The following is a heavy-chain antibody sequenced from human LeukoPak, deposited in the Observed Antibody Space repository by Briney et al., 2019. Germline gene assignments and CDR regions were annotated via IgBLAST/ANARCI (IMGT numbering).Heavy chain of an antibody. CDR2: IYSSGRT. Sequence: SETLSLTCTVSGGSISSSSYYWGWVRQPPGKGLEWIGSIYSSGRTYYNPPLKSRVTISVDTSKKQFSLKLSSATAADTAVYYCARVLDLSKRGLDAFDIWGQGTMVTVSS. V-gene: IGHV4-39*07. CDR3: ARVLDLSKRGLDAFDI. D-gene: IGHD3-16*01. J-gene: IGHJ3*02. CDR1: GGSISSSSYY.